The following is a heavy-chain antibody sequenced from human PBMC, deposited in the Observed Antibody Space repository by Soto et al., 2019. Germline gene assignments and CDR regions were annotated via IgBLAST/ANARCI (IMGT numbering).Heavy chain of an antibody. Sequence: PSETLSLTCTVSGGSITSYYWSWIRQPPGKGLEWLGYIYSSGSTNYNPSLKSRVTISVDTSKNQFSLKLNSVTAADTAMYYCAKRRGGNPDDWFDPWGQGTLVTVSS. CDR2: IYSSGST. V-gene: IGHV4-59*08. CDR3: AKRRGGNPDDWFDP. CDR1: GGSITSYY. D-gene: IGHD2-15*01. J-gene: IGHJ5*02.